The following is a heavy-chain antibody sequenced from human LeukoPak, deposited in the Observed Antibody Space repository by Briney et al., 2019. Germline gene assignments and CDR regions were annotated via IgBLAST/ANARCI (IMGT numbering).Heavy chain of an antibody. CDR1: GFTFSSYA. CDR3: VKGRLDYDILTPFDY. V-gene: IGHV3-64D*06. J-gene: IGHJ4*02. D-gene: IGHD3-9*01. Sequence: TGGSLRLSCSAPGFTFSSYAMHWVRQAPGKGLEYVSAISSNGGSTYYADSVKDRFTISRDNSKNTLYLQMSSLRAEDTAVYYCVKGRLDYDILTPFDYWGQGTLVTVSS. CDR2: ISSNGGST.